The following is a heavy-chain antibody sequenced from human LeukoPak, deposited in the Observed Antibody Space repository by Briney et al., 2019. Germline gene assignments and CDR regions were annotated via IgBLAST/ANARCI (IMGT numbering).Heavy chain of an antibody. CDR3: AILTTHSSSSQFDY. CDR1: GFTFSRYA. CDR2: ISGSGTIT. V-gene: IGHV3-23*01. J-gene: IGHJ4*02. Sequence: GGSLRLTCAASGFTFSRYAMSWVRQAPGKGLEWVSAISGSGTITYYADSVKSRFTISRDNSKDTLYLQMDSLRAEDTAIYFCAILTTHSSSSQFDYWGQGTLVTVSS. D-gene: IGHD6-6*01.